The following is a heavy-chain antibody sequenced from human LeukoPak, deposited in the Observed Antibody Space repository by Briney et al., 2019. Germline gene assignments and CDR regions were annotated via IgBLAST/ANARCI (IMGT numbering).Heavy chain of an antibody. CDR3: ARVMNTFERTYAPLDY. CDR2: INTHNGDT. V-gene: IGHV1-18*01. J-gene: IGHJ4*02. Sequence: GASVKVSCKASGYTFISYGISWVRQAPGQGLEWMGRINTHNGDTNYAQKFQGRVTMTTDTSTSTAYMDLRSLRSDDTAIYYCARVMNTFERTYAPLDYWGQGILVTVSS. CDR1: GYTFISYG. D-gene: IGHD3-16*01.